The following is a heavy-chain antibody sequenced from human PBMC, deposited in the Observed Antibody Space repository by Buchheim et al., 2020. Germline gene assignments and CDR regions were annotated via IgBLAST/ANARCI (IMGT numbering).Heavy chain of an antibody. V-gene: IGHV3-74*03. Sequence: EVQLVESGGGLVQPGGSLRLSCAASGFTFSSFWMHWVRQAPGKGLVWVSKIKSDGTITEYADSVKGRFTISRDNSKNKLYLQMNSLRAEDTAVYYCAKSQSGYYIIHYWGQGTL. D-gene: IGHD3-22*01. J-gene: IGHJ4*02. CDR3: AKSQSGYYIIHY. CDR2: IKSDGTIT. CDR1: GFTFSSFW.